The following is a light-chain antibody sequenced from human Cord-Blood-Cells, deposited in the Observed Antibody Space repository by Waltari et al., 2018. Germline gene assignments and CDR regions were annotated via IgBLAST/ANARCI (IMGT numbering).Light chain of an antibody. CDR3: SSYTSSSTWV. V-gene: IGLV2-14*03. CDR1: SSDVGGYNY. CDR2: DVS. J-gene: IGLJ3*02. Sequence: QSALTQPASVSGSPGQSITISCTGTSSDVGGYNYVSWYQQHPGKAPKLMIYDVSNRPSGVSTLFSGSKSGNTASPTISGLQAEDEADYYCSSYTSSSTWVFGGGTKLTVL.